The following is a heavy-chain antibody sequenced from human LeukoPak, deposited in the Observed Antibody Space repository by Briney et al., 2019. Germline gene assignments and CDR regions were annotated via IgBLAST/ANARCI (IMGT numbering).Heavy chain of an antibody. Sequence: SETLSLTCTVSGGSISSYYWSWIRQPPGKGLEWIGYIYYSGSTNYNPSLKSRVTISVDRSKNQFSLKLTSVTAADTAVYYCAIKIMVRGVTSDYWGQGTLVTVSS. CDR1: GGSISSYY. CDR3: AIKIMVRGVTSDY. CDR2: IYYSGST. D-gene: IGHD3-10*01. V-gene: IGHV4-59*12. J-gene: IGHJ4*02.